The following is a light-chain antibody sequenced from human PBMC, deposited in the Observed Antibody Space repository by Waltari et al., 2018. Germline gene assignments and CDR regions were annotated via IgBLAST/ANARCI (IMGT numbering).Light chain of an antibody. CDR2: YKSDSEK. J-gene: IGLJ3*02. CDR1: SYLNVGDFF. CDR3: MFWPNNVWV. Sequence: QPVLTQPPSSSASPVDSAQLTCTLPSYLNVGDFFICWYQQKPGIPHRFLLYYKSDSEKAQGSGVPSLFSGSKDASANAGILLISGLQSEDEADYYCMFWPNNVWVFGGGTKLTVL. V-gene: IGLV5-37*01.